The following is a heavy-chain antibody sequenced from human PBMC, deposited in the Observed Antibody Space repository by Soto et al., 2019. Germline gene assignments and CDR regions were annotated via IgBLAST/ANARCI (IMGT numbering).Heavy chain of an antibody. D-gene: IGHD2-21*02. Sequence: GASVKVSCKASGGTFSSYAISWVRQAPGQGLEWMGGIIPIFGTANYAQKFQGRVTITADESTSTAYMELSSLRSEDTAVYYCARGGLVVVTATKSPDYYYYGMDVWGQGATVTVSS. CDR1: GGTFSSYA. V-gene: IGHV1-69*13. CDR3: ARGGLVVVTATKSPDYYYYGMDV. J-gene: IGHJ6*02. CDR2: IIPIFGTA.